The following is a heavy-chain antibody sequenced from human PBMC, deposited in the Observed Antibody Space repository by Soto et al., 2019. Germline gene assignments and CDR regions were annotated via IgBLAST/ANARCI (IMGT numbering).Heavy chain of an antibody. CDR3: TTYHGDYNFDH. CDR2: FDPDEAET. V-gene: IGHV1-24*01. D-gene: IGHD4-17*01. Sequence: QVQLVQSGAEVKKPGDSVKVACKVSGYTLNEVAMNWVRQAPGKGLEWLGGFDPDEAETIYAQHFQGRVTMTEDTSTDTVYMELSSLRSEDTALYFCTTYHGDYNFDHWGQGTLVTVSS. CDR1: GYTLNEVA. J-gene: IGHJ5*02.